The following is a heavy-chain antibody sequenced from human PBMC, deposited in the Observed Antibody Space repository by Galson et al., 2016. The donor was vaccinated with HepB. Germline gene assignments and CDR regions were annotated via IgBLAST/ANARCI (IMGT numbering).Heavy chain of an antibody. CDR3: ARDSEAANFGSGSGRLDS. CDR1: GGSIVSTDSY. D-gene: IGHD3-10*01. V-gene: IGHV4-39*07. J-gene: IGHJ4*02. Sequence: SETLSLTCTVSGGSIVSTDSYWVWIRLPPGEGLEWIGNIYFVGSTYYNPSLESRVTISVDTSTDQFYLTVKHVTAADPATYFCARDSEAANFGSGSGRLDSWGQGTLVTVSS. CDR2: IYFVGST.